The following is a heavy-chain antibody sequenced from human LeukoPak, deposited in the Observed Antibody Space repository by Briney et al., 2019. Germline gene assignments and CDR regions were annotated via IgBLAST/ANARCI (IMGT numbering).Heavy chain of an antibody. CDR2: INHSGST. V-gene: IGHV4-34*01. Sequence: SETLSLTCAVYGGSFSGYYWSWIRQPPGKGLEWIGEINHSGSTNYNPSLKSRVTISVDTSKNQFSLKLSSVTAADTAVYYCAREDKWLLRTCFDYWGQGALVTVSS. CDR1: GGSFSGYY. J-gene: IGHJ4*02. D-gene: IGHD3-22*01. CDR3: AREDKWLLRTCFDY.